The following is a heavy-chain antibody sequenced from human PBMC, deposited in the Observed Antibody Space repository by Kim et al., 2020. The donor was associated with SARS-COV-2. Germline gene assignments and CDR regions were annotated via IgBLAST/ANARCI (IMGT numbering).Heavy chain of an antibody. Sequence: GGSLRLSCAASGFTFSSYGMHWVRQAPGKGLEWVAVISYDGSNKYYADSVKGRFTISRDNSKNTLYLQMNSLRAEDTTVYYCAKDSRRVDYYYYYGMDVWGQGTTVTVSS. J-gene: IGHJ6*02. CDR3: AKDSRRVDYYYYYGMDV. V-gene: IGHV3-30*18. D-gene: IGHD2-15*01. CDR1: GFTFSSYG. CDR2: ISYDGSNK.